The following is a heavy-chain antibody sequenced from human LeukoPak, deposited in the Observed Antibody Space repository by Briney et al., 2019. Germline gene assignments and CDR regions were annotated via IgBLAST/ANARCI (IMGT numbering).Heavy chain of an antibody. J-gene: IGHJ3*02. CDR2: IYYSGST. Sequence: SETLSLTCTASGGSISSYYWSWIRQPPGKGLEWIGYIYYSGSTNYNPSLKSRVTISVDTSKNQFSLKLSSVTAADTAVYYCARDNIVVPAARAFDIWGQGTMVTVSS. CDR3: ARDNIVVPAARAFDI. CDR1: GGSISSYY. D-gene: IGHD2-2*01. V-gene: IGHV4-59*01.